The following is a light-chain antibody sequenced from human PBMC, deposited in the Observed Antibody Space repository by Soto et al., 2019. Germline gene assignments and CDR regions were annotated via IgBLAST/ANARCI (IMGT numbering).Light chain of an antibody. J-gene: IGKJ5*01. Sequence: IVLTQSPGILSLSPGERATLSCRASQSVSSSYLAWYQQKPVQAPRLLIYGATSRATGIPDRFSGSGSGTDFTLTISRMEPDVFAVYYCHHYGSSITFGQGTRLEIK. CDR2: GAT. CDR3: HHYGSSIT. V-gene: IGKV3-20*01. CDR1: QSVSSSY.